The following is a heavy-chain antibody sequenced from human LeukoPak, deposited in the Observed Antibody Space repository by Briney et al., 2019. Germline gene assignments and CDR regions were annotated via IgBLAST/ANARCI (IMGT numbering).Heavy chain of an antibody. CDR2: IYTSGST. V-gene: IGHV4-4*07. D-gene: IGHD2-15*01. CDR3: ARTLVVVVAATRKTYNWFDP. CDR1: GGSLSSYY. J-gene: IGHJ5*02. Sequence: SETLSLTCTVSGGSLSSYYWSWLRQPAGTGLEWIGRIYTSGSTNYNPSLKSRVTMSVDTSKNQFSLKLSSVTAADTAVYYCARTLVVVVAATRKTYNWFDPWGQGTLVTVSS.